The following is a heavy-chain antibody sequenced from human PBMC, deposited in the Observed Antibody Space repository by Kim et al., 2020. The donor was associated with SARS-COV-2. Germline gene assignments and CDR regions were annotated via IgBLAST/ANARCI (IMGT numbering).Heavy chain of an antibody. CDR2: IWYDGSNK. D-gene: IGHD3-10*01. CDR3: AKPLWFGELYDY. V-gene: IGHV3-33*06. Sequence: GGSLRLSCAASGFTFSSYAMHWVRQAPGKGLEWVAVIWYDGSNKYYADSVKGRFTISRDNSKNTLYLQMNSLRAEDTAVYYCAKPLWFGELYDYRGQGTLGTVSS. J-gene: IGHJ4*02. CDR1: GFTFSSYA.